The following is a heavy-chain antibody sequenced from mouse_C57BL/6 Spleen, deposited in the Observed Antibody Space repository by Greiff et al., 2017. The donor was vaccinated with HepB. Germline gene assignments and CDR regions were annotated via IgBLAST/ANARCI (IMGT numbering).Heavy chain of an antibody. CDR2: IDPETGVT. V-gene: IGHV1-15*01. CDR3: TISGYCGSSYY. D-gene: IGHD1-1*01. CDR1: GYTFTDYE. J-gene: IGHJ2*01. Sequence: QVQLQQSGAELVRPGASVTLSCKASGYTFTDYEMHWVKQTPVHGLEWIGAIDPETGVTAYNQKFKGKAILTADKSSSTAYMELRSLTSEDSAVYYCTISGYCGSSYYWGQGTTLTVSS.